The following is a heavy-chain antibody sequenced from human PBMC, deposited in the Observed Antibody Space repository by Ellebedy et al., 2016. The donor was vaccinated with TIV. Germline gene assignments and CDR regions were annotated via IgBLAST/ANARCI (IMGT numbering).Heavy chain of an antibody. Sequence: GGSLRLXCAASGFTFSTFTMNWVRQAPGKGLEWVSSISISSNYIYYADSLKGRFTISRDNAKNSLYLQMNSLRAEDTAVYYCAREKGHYYYGMDVWGQGTTVTVSS. CDR2: ISISSNYI. CDR3: AREKGHYYYGMDV. J-gene: IGHJ6*02. CDR1: GFTFSTFT. V-gene: IGHV3-21*01.